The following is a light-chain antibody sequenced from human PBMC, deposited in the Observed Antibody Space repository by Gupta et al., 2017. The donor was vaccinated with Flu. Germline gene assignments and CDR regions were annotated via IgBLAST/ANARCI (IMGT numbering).Light chain of an antibody. V-gene: IGLV3-1*01. CDR3: QAYDSKAWV. J-gene: IGLJ3*02. CDR1: GLVSKS. CDR2: DDK. Sequence: CSGDGLVSKSVCWYQQKPGQSPKLVIYDDKRRPSGVPERFSASNSGNTATLTISDAQAVDEADYYCQAYDSKAWVFGGGTRVTVL.